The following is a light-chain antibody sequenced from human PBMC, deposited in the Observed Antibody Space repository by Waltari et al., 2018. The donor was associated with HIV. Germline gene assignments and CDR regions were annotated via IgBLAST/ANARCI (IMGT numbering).Light chain of an antibody. CDR2: ALS. V-gene: IGKV2-40*01. J-gene: IGKJ1*01. CDR3: MQRMAFPWA. CDR1: QSLLVSNDGNIY. Sequence: DIVMTQTPIALPVTPGEPASISCRSSQSLLVSNDGNIYLDWYLQRPGQSPQLLIYALSYRVSGVPDRFSGSGSGTDFTLKISRVEADDVGVYYCMQRMAFPWAFGQWTKVEIK.